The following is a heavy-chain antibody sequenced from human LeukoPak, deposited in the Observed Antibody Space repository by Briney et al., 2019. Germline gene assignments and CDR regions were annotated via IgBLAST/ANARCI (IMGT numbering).Heavy chain of an antibody. J-gene: IGHJ4*02. Sequence: RASVKVSCKASGYTFTSYVINWVRQAPGQGLEWMGWMNPNSGNTGYAQKFQGRVTMTTNTSISTAYMELSSLRSEDTAVYYCARIVEMATDDDYWGQGTLVTVSS. CDR2: MNPNSGNT. CDR3: ARIVEMATDDDY. D-gene: IGHD5-24*01. CDR1: GYTFTSYV. V-gene: IGHV1-8*01.